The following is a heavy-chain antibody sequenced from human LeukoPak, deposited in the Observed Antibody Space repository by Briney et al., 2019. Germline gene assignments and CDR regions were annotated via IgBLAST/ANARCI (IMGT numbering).Heavy chain of an antibody. CDR1: GFSLSTSGVG. CDR2: IYWNDDK. D-gene: IGHD4-17*01. CDR3: AHLHYGDYEGALDAFAI. J-gene: IGHJ3*02. Sequence: SGPTLVKPTQTLTLTCTFSGFSLSTSGVGVGWIRQPPGKALEWLALIYWNDDKRYSPSLKSRLTITKDTSKNQVVLTMTNMDPVDTATYYCAHLHYGDYEGALDAFAIWGQGTMVTVSS. V-gene: IGHV2-5*01.